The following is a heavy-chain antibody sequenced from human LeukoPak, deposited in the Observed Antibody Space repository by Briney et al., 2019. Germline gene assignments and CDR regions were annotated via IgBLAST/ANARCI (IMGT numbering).Heavy chain of an antibody. J-gene: IGHJ4*02. CDR3: VRYTSHWGDFDY. V-gene: IGHV4-59*01. CDR2: IYYSGST. CDR1: GGSISSYY. Sequence: SETLSLTCTVSGGSISSYYWSWIRQPPGKGLEWIGYIYYSGSTNYNPSLKSRVTISVDTSKNQFSLKLSSVTAADTAVYYCVRYTSHWGDFDYWGQGTLVTVSS. D-gene: IGHD6-13*01.